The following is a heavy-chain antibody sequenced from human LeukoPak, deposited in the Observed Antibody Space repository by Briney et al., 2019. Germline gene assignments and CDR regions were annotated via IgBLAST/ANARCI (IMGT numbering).Heavy chain of an antibody. Sequence: SETLSLTCAVYGGSFSGYYWSWIRQPPGKGLEWIGEINHSGSTNYNPSLKSRVTISVDTSKNQFSLKLSSVTAADTAVYYCARDSGSGWYSFNWFDPWGQGTLVTVSS. V-gene: IGHV4-34*01. J-gene: IGHJ5*02. CDR1: GGSFSGYY. D-gene: IGHD6-19*01. CDR3: ARDSGSGWYSFNWFDP. CDR2: INHSGST.